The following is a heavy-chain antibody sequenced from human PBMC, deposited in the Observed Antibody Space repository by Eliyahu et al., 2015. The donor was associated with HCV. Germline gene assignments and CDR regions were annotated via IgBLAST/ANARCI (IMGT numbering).Heavy chain of an antibody. D-gene: IGHD4-17*01. CDR3: AKDEGDYDYGDYWFDP. Sequence: EVQLLESGGGLVQPGGSLRLSCAASGFTFSSYAMXWVRQAPGKGLEWASAISGSGGSTYYADSVKGRFTISRDNSKNTLYLQMNSLRAEDTAVYYCAKDEGDYDYGDYWFDPWGQGTLVTVSS. CDR1: GFTFSSYA. CDR2: ISGSGGST. V-gene: IGHV3-23*01. J-gene: IGHJ5*02.